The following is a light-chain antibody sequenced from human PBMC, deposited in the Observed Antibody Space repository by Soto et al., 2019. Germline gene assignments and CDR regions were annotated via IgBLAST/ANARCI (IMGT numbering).Light chain of an antibody. CDR1: SSDVGGYNY. CDR3: SSYAGSNNYVV. CDR2: EVT. J-gene: IGLJ2*01. Sequence: QSVLAQPPSASGSPGQSVTISCTGTSSDVGGYNYVSWYQQRPGKAPKLLIFEVTKRSSGVPGRFPGSKSGNTASLTVSGLQADDEADYYCSSYAGSNNYVVFGGGTKLTVL. V-gene: IGLV2-8*01.